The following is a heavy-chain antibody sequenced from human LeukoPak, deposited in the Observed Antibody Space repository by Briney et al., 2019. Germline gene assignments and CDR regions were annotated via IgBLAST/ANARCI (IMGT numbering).Heavy chain of an antibody. CDR2: ISAYNGNT. CDR1: GYXFTSYG. D-gene: IGHD2-15*01. V-gene: IGHV1-18*01. Sequence: ASVKVSCKASGYXFTSYGISWVRQAPGQGLEWMGWISAYNGNTNYAQKFQGRVTLTTDTPTSTAYMELRSLRSDDTAVYYCARDQHDCSGGSCYSVSYFQHWGQGTLVTVSS. J-gene: IGHJ1*01. CDR3: ARDQHDCSGGSCYSVSYFQH.